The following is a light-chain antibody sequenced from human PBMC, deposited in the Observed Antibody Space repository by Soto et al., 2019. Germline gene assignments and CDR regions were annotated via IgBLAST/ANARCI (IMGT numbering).Light chain of an antibody. J-gene: IGKJ1*01. V-gene: IGKV3-20*01. CDR1: QSVTNT. CDR2: GAS. CDR3: QQYGSSGT. Sequence: EIVLTQSPATLSVSPGERVTISCRASQSVTNTLAWYQHKPGQAPRLLIYGASNRATGIPDRFSGSGSGTDFTLTISRLEPEDFAVYYCQQYGSSGTFGQGTKWIS.